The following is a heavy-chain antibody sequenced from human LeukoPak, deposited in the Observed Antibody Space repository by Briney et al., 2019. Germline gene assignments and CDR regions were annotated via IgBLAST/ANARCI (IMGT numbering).Heavy chain of an antibody. CDR3: ARGGTYYDFWSGYYQYNWFDP. CDR1: GFTFSSYA. D-gene: IGHD3-3*01. V-gene: IGHV4-34*01. Sequence: GSLRLSCAASGFTFSSYAMSWVRQAPGKGLEWIGEINHSGSTNYNPSLKSRVTISVDTSKNQFSLKLSSVTAADTAVYYCARGGTYYDFWSGYYQYNWFDPWGQGTLVTVSS. J-gene: IGHJ5*02. CDR2: INHSGST.